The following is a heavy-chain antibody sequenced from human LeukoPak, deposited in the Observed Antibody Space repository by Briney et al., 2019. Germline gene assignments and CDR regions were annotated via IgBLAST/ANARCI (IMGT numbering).Heavy chain of an antibody. V-gene: IGHV3-11*01. Sequence: GGSLRLSCAASGFTFSDYYMSWIHQAPGKGLEWVSYISSSGSTIYYADSVKGRFTISRDNAKNSLYLQMNSLRAEDTAVYYCARNAYDFWSGYYYPYYYGMDVWGQGATVTVSS. CDR3: ARNAYDFWSGYYYPYYYGMDV. D-gene: IGHD3-3*01. CDR1: GFTFSDYY. CDR2: ISSSGSTI. J-gene: IGHJ6*02.